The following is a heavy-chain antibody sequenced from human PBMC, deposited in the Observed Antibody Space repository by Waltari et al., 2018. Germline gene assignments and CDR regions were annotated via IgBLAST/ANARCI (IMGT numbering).Heavy chain of an antibody. CDR1: GYSISSGYG. D-gene: IGHD3-22*01. CDR3: ARGSGSGYYGLDS. J-gene: IGHJ4*03. Sequence: QVQLQESGPGLVKPSVTLSLTCAVSGYSISSGYGWGWIRQPPGKGLEGIGQIYGGCDSTYYNPSLQSRVTVSKDTSKNQFFLKLRSVTAADTAVYYCARGSGSGYYGLDSWGQGVVVTVSS. V-gene: IGHV4-38-2*01. CDR2: IYGGCDST.